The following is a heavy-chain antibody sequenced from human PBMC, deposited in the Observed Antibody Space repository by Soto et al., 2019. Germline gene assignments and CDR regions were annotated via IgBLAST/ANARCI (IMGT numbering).Heavy chain of an antibody. CDR1: GFTFTSSA. Sequence: ASVKVSCKASGFTFTSSAVQWVRQARGQRLEWIGWIVVGSGNTNYAQKFQERVTITRDMSTSTAYMELSSLRSEDTAVYYCAALDYYDSSGLGSDPDGYWGQGTLVTVSS. V-gene: IGHV1-58*01. CDR3: AALDYYDSSGLGSDPDGY. J-gene: IGHJ4*02. CDR2: IVVGSGNT. D-gene: IGHD3-22*01.